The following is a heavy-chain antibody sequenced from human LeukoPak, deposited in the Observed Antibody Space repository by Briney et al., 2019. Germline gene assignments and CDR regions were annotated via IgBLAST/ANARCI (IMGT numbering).Heavy chain of an antibody. D-gene: IGHD6-19*01. CDR3: ARGMTVAANWFDP. CDR2: INQDGGVQ. CDR1: GFTFSSHW. Sequence: PGGSLRLSCAASGFTFSSHWMNWVRQAPGKGLEWVANINQDGGVQYYADSVKGRFTISRDNAENSLYLQMNSLRAEDTAVYYCARGMTVAANWFDPWGQGTLVTVSS. V-gene: IGHV3-7*04. J-gene: IGHJ5*02.